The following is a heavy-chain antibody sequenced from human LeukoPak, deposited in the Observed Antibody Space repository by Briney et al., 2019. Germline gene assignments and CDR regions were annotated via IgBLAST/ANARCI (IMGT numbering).Heavy chain of an antibody. CDR3: ARAGGYGLIDY. D-gene: IGHD5-18*01. J-gene: IGHJ4*02. Sequence: SETLSLTCSVSGGSIESSPYWAWIRQSPGKGLEYIASVHNSGLPYYSLSFSSRVTISLDTSKNQFSLHFQSVTAADTAVYYCARAGGYGLIDYWGQGTMVTVSS. CDR1: GGSIESSPY. V-gene: IGHV4-39*07. CDR2: VHNSGLP.